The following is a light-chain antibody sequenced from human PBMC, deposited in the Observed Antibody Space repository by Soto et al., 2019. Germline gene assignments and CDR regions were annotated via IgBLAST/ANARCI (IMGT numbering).Light chain of an antibody. CDR1: SCNVGGYNY. V-gene: IGLV2-11*01. Sequence: QSALTQPRSVSGSPGQRVTISCTGTSCNVGGYNYVSWYQQHPGTALKLMIYDVSKRPSGVPDRFSGSKSGNTASLTIAGHPAEEEDYYCCCYYTGSYTWVFGTGTQLTVL. CDR3: CYYTGSYTWV. J-gene: IGLJ1*01. CDR2: DVS.